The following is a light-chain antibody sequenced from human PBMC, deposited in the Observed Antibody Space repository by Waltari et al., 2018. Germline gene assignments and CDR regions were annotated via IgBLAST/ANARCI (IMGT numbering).Light chain of an antibody. CDR1: SSDVGSYHY. Sequence: QSALTQPPSASGSRGQSVTISCTGTSSDVGSYHYVSWYQQHPGKAPKRMSYEVTKRPSGVPDRFAGSKYCNTASLTVSGLQAEDEADYYCSSYAGSNNVIFGGGTRLTVL. CDR2: EVT. V-gene: IGLV2-8*01. J-gene: IGLJ2*01. CDR3: SSYAGSNNVI.